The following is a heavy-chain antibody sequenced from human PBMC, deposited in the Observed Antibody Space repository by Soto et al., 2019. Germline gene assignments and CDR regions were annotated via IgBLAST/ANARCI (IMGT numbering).Heavy chain of an antibody. CDR1: GGSFSGYY. Sequence: SETLSLTCAVYGGSFSGYYWSWIRQPPGKGLEWIGEINHSGSTNYNPSLKSRVTISVDTSKNQFSLKLSSVTAADTAVYYCARGQDYGDYAEYFQHWGQGTLVTVSS. CDR3: ARGQDYGDYAEYFQH. D-gene: IGHD4-17*01. J-gene: IGHJ1*01. CDR2: INHSGST. V-gene: IGHV4-34*01.